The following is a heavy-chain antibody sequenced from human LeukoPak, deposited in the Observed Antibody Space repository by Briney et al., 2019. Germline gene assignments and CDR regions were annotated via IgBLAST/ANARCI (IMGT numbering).Heavy chain of an antibody. CDR1: GDSVSSGSSS. D-gene: IGHD5/OR15-5a*01. Sequence: SQTLSLTCALSGDSVSSGSSSWNWFRQSPSRGLEWLGRTYFSSKWYDDYAESLKSRITISPDTSKNQVSLQLNSVTPEDTAVYYCTRRQWSVYEGYFDYWGQGTLVTVSS. CDR3: TRRQWSVYEGYFDY. CDR2: TYFSSKWYD. V-gene: IGHV6-1*01. J-gene: IGHJ4*02.